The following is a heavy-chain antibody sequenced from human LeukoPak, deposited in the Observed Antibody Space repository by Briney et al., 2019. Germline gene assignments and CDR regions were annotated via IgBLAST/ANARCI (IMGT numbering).Heavy chain of an antibody. V-gene: IGHV1-18*01. CDR2: ISAYNGNT. Sequence: ASVKVSCKASGCTFTSYGISWVRQAPGQGLEWMGWISAYNGNTNYAQKLQGRVTMTTDTSTSTAYMELRSLRSDDTAVYYCARSYGSSWYGYWFDPWGQGTLVTVSS. J-gene: IGHJ5*02. CDR3: ARSYGSSWYGYWFDP. D-gene: IGHD6-13*01. CDR1: GCTFTSYG.